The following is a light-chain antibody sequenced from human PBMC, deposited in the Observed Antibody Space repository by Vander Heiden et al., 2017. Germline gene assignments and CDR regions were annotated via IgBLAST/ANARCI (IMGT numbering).Light chain of an antibody. CDR2: NNN. CDR1: SSNIGSNA. J-gene: IGLJ3*02. CDR3: AVWDDGLNGWV. Sequence: QSVLTQPPSASEPPGPSVTISCSGSSSNIGSNAVSWCQQLPGTAPKLVIYNNNQRPAGVSARFSGSKSGTSASLAISGLQSEEEADYYCAVWDDGLNGWVFGGGTKLTVL. V-gene: IGLV1-44*01.